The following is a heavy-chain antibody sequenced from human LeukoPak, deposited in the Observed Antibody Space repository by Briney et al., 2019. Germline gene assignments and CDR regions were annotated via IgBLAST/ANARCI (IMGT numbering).Heavy chain of an antibody. J-gene: IGHJ4*02. CDR1: GYTFTSYY. Sequence: ASVKVSCKASGYTFTSYYMHWVRQAPGQGLEWMGIINPSGGSTSYAQKFQGRVTMTRDTSTSTVYMELSSLRSEDTAVYYCARDRVPGIAEVLYYFDYWGQGTLVTVSS. D-gene: IGHD6-13*01. V-gene: IGHV1-46*01. CDR3: ARDRVPGIAEVLYYFDY. CDR2: INPSGGST.